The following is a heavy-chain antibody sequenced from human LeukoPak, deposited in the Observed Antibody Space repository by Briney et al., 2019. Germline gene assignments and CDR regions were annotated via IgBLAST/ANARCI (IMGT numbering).Heavy chain of an antibody. Sequence: PSETLSLTCTVSGVSINDASWNWIRKPPGQGLEWIGYTYHSGGTNYNPSLKSRVTISLDTPKNQFSLKLSSVTAADTAVYYCARVGTYYRSLDSWGQGTLVTVSS. J-gene: IGHJ4*02. CDR2: TYHSGGT. D-gene: IGHD3-10*01. V-gene: IGHV4-59*01. CDR3: ARVGTYYRSLDS. CDR1: GVSINDAS.